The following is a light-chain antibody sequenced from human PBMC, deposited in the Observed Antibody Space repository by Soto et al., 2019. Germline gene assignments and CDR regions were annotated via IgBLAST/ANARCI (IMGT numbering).Light chain of an antibody. CDR2: DAS. Sequence: EIVLTQSPATLSLSPGERATISCRASQSVSSYLAWYQQKPGQAPRLLIYDASNRATGIPARFSGSGSGTDFTLTISSLEPEDFAVYYCQQRRYWPVTFGQGTKVDIK. J-gene: IGKJ1*01. CDR3: QQRRYWPVT. CDR1: QSVSSY. V-gene: IGKV3-11*01.